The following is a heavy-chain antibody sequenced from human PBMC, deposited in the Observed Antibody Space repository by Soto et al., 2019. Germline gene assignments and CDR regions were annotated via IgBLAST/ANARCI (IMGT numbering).Heavy chain of an antibody. CDR1: GYTFTSYG. D-gene: IGHD2-15*01. Sequence: QVQLVQSGAEVKKPGASVKVSCKASGYTFTSYGISWVRQAPGQGLEWMGWISAYNGNTNYAQKLQGRVTLTTDTYTSTAYMELSSLRSDDTAVYYCARDGRGYCSGGRCLSWFAPWGQGTLVTVSS. V-gene: IGHV1-18*01. CDR2: ISAYNGNT. J-gene: IGHJ5*02. CDR3: ARDGRGYCSGGRCLSWFAP.